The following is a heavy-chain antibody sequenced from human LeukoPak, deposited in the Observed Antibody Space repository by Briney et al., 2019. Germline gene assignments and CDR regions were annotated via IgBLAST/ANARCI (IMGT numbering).Heavy chain of an antibody. D-gene: IGHD3-9*01. CDR1: GGSISSSNYS. CDR2: VYYSGST. Sequence: SETLSLTCSVSGGSISSSNYSWGWIRQPPGKGLEWIGSVYYSGSTYYNSSLKSRVSISVDTSKNQFSLKLSSVTAADTAVYYCARQRLRYFDWLLLGYFDYWGQGTLVTVSS. J-gene: IGHJ4*02. V-gene: IGHV4-39*01. CDR3: ARQRLRYFDWLLLGYFDY.